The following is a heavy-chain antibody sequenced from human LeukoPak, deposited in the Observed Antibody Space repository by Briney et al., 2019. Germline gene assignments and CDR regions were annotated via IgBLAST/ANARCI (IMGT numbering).Heavy chain of an antibody. CDR3: ARHEEEDGYNAKTIDY. CDR1: SDSISSSSNY. J-gene: IGHJ4*02. Sequence: SETLSLTCTVSSDSISSSSNYWAWVRQSPGKGREWIGAIYYSGHTYYNPSLKSRITMSVDTSKNQFSLNVSYVTAADTAVYYCARHEEEDGYNAKTIDYWGQGTLVTVYS. CDR2: IYYSGHT. V-gene: IGHV4-39*01. D-gene: IGHD5-24*01.